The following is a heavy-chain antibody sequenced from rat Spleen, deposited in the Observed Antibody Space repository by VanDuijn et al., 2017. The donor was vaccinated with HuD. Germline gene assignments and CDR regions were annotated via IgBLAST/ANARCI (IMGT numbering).Heavy chain of an antibody. CDR3: ARIYGYNYYFDY. Sequence: QVQLKESGPGLVQPSQTLSLTCTVSGFSLTSNGVSWVRQPPGKGLERMGVIWSIGGTDYNSAIKSRLSSSRETSKSQVFLKMNSLQTEDTAMYFCARIYGYNYYFDYWGQGVMVTVSS. D-gene: IGHD1-9*01. J-gene: IGHJ2*01. CDR2: IWSIGGT. CDR1: GFSLTSNG. V-gene: IGHV2-47*01.